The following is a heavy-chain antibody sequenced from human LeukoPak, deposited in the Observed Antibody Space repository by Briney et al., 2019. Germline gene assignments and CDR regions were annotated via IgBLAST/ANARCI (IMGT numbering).Heavy chain of an antibody. CDR2: IYTSGST. D-gene: IGHD6-13*01. V-gene: IGHV4-4*07. CDR3: ARSRSSSWRGRFDP. Sequence: PSETLSLTCTVSGGSISSYYWSWIRQPAGKGLEWIGRIYTSGSTNYNPSLKSRVTMSVDTSKNQFSLKLSSVTAADTAVYYCARSRSSSWRGRFDPWGQGTLVTVSS. CDR1: GGSISSYY. J-gene: IGHJ5*02.